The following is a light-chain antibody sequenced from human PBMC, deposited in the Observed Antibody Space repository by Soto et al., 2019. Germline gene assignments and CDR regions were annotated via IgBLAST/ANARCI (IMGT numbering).Light chain of an antibody. J-gene: IGLJ3*02. Sequence: QLVLTQPPSASGTPGQRVTISCSGSSSNIGSNYVYWYQQLPGTAPKLLIYRNNQRPSGVPDRFSGSMSGTSASLAISGLRSEDEADYYCAAWDDSLSARLFGGGTQLTVL. CDR1: SSNIGSNY. CDR2: RNN. V-gene: IGLV1-47*01. CDR3: AAWDDSLSARL.